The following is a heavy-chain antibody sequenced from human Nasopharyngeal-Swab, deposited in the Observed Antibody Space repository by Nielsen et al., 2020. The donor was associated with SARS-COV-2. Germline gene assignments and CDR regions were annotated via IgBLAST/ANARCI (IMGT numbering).Heavy chain of an antibody. D-gene: IGHD3-10*01. CDR1: GGSISSGGYY. J-gene: IGHJ3*02. CDR3: ARPITMVRGWVWAFDI. CDR2: IYYSGST. V-gene: IGHV4-39*01. Sequence: SETLSLTCTVSGGSISSGGYYWGWIRQPPGKGLEWIGSIYYSGSTYYNPSLKSRVTISVDTSKNQFSLKLSSVTAADTAVYYCARPITMVRGWVWAFDIWGQGTMVTVSS.